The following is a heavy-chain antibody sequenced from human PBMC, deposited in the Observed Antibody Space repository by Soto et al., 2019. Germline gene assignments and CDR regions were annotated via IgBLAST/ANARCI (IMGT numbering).Heavy chain of an antibody. CDR1: GGTFSSYT. J-gene: IGHJ6*04. V-gene: IGHV1-69*02. CDR3: ATNHRELRFKMDV. D-gene: IGHD1-26*01. Sequence: SVKVSCKASGGTFSSYTISWVRQAPGQGLEWMGRIIPILGIANYAQKFQGRVTITADKSTSTAYMELSSLRSEDTAVYYCATNHRELRFKMDVWGKGTTVTVSS. CDR2: IIPILGIA.